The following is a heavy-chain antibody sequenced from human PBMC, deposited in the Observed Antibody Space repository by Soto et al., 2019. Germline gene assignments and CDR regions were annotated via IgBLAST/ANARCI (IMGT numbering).Heavy chain of an antibody. CDR3: AREGINNYNEYYFDS. J-gene: IGHJ4*02. CDR2: ISGSGNYT. Sequence: GGSLRLSCSASVFTFSTYSMNWFRQAPGKGLEWVSSISGSGNYTHYADFLRGRFTISRDNAKTSLYLQMNSLRAEDTAVYYCAREGINNYNEYYFDSWGQGTVVTVSS. V-gene: IGHV3-21*01. CDR1: VFTFSTYS. D-gene: IGHD4-4*01.